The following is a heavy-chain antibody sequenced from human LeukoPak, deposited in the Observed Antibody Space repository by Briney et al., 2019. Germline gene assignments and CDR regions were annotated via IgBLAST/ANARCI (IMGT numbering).Heavy chain of an antibody. J-gene: IGHJ4*02. D-gene: IGHD4-17*01. CDR2: IWYDGSNK. Sequence: GGSPRLSCAASGFTFSSYGMHWVRQAPGKGLEWVAVIWYDGSNKYYADSVKGRFAISRDNSKNTLYLQMNSLRAEDTAVYYCAREQSTVTTFDYWGQGTLVTVSS. CDR1: GFTFSSYG. V-gene: IGHV3-33*01. CDR3: AREQSTVTTFDY.